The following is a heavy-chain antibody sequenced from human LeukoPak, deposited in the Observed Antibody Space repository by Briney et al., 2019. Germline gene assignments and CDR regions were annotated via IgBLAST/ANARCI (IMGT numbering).Heavy chain of an antibody. CDR2: IRYDGSKQ. CDR1: GFTFSMSG. Sequence: PGGSLRLSCAASGFTFSMSGLHWVRQAPGKGLEWLAFIRYDGSKQQYADSVRGRFTISRDNAKNSLYLQMNSLRAEDTAVYYCARAPCSSCKNMDVWGKGTTVTVSS. D-gene: IGHD6-13*01. V-gene: IGHV3-30*02. CDR3: ARAPCSSCKNMDV. J-gene: IGHJ6*03.